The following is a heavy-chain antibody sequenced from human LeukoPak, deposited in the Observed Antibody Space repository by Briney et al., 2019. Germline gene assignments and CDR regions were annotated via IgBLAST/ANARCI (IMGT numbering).Heavy chain of an antibody. CDR1: GGSFRGYY. V-gene: IGHV4-34*01. Sequence: SETLSLTCAVYGGSFRGYYWSWIRQPPGKGLEWIGEINHSGSTNYNPSLKSRVTISVDTSKNQFSLKLSSVTAADTAVYYCARGGGGNDFDYWGQGTLVTVSS. CDR2: INHSGST. CDR3: ARGGGGNDFDY. J-gene: IGHJ4*02. D-gene: IGHD4-23*01.